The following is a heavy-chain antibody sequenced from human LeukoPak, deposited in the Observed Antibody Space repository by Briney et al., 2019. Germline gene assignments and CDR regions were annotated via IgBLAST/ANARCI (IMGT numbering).Heavy chain of an antibody. CDR3: ARGRALNTYYYDSSNLDY. V-gene: IGHV4-39*07. CDR1: GDSISSSSYY. Sequence: SETLSLTCSVSGDSISSSSYYWGWIRQPPGKGLEWIGSIYYSGSTNYNPSLKSRVTISVDTSKNQFSLKLSSVTAADTAVYYCARGRALNTYYYDSSNLDYWGQGTLVTVSS. CDR2: IYYSGST. D-gene: IGHD3-22*01. J-gene: IGHJ4*02.